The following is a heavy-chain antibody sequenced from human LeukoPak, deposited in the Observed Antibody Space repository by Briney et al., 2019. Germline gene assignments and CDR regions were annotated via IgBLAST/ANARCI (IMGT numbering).Heavy chain of an antibody. Sequence: GGSLRLSCAASGFTFSDYYMSWIRQVPGKGLEWVSYISSRGSTTYYADSVKGRFTISRDNAKNSLYLQMNSLRAEDTAVYYCARCGLPYYYFYMDVWGKGTTVTISS. V-gene: IGHV3-11*01. CDR1: GFTFSDYY. CDR3: ARCGLPYYYFYMDV. CDR2: ISSRGSTT. D-gene: IGHD2-2*01. J-gene: IGHJ6*03.